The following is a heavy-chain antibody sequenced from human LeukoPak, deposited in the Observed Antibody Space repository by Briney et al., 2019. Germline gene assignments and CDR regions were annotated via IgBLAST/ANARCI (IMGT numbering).Heavy chain of an antibody. CDR1: GYTFTGYY. D-gene: IGHD1-26*01. V-gene: IGHV1-2*02. CDR3: AREKWELLGREDYCYGMDV. Sequence: ASVKVSCKASGYTFTGYYMHWVRQAPGQGLEWMGWINPNSGGTNYAQKFQGRVTMTRDTSISTAYMELSRLRTDDTAVYYCAREKWELLGREDYCYGMDVWGQGTTVTVSS. CDR2: INPNSGGT. J-gene: IGHJ6*02.